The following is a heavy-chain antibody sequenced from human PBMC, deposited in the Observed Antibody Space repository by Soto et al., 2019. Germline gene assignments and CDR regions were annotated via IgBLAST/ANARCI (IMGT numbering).Heavy chain of an antibody. CDR3: ATYTAFAKYYFDH. J-gene: IGHJ4*02. Sequence: SETLSLTCTVSGGSTSSYYWSWIRQPPGKGLEWIGYIYYSGSIFYNPSLNSRVTISADTSNNQFSLKLTSVTAADTAVYFCATYTAFAKYYFDHCGRGTQGTVSA. D-gene: IGHD3-16*01. CDR2: IYYSGSI. V-gene: IGHV4-59*12. CDR1: GGSTSSYY.